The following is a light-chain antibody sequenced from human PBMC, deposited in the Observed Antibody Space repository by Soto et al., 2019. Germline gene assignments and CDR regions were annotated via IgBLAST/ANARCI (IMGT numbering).Light chain of an antibody. V-gene: IGLV2-8*01. J-gene: IGLJ2*01. CDR2: EVT. CDR3: SSYAGRNNLV. Sequence: QSALTQPTSASGSPGQSVTISCTGTSSDVGGYNSVSWYQQHPGKAPKLMIYEVTKRPSGVPDRFSGSKSGNTASLTVSGLQAEDEADYYCSSYAGRNNLVFGGGTKLTVL. CDR1: SSDVGGYNS.